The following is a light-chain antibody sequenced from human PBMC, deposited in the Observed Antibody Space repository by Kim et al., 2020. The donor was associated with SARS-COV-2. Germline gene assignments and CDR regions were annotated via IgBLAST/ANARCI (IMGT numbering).Light chain of an antibody. CDR3: QSYDSSLSGSGV. Sequence: RVPSSWPGSSSYTGAGYDVHWYQQIPGTAPNLLIYGNSNRPSGVPDRFAGSKSGTSASLAITGLQAEDEADYYCQSYDSSLSGSGVFGTGTKVTVL. J-gene: IGLJ1*01. V-gene: IGLV1-40*01. CDR1: SSYTGAGYD. CDR2: GNS.